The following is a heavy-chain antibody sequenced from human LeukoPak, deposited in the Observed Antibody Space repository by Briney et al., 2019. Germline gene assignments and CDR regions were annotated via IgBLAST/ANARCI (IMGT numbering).Heavy chain of an antibody. CDR3: ARRQSRFDNWFDP. CDR2: IYTSGNT. V-gene: IGHV4-4*09. CDR1: RGSITSYY. J-gene: IGHJ5*02. D-gene: IGHD3-3*01. Sequence: PSETLSLTCTVSRGSITSYYWSWIRQSPGKGLEWIGYIYTSGNTNYNPSLKSRVTISVDTSKNQFSLKLSSVTAEDTAVYYCARRQSRFDNWFDPWGQGTLVTVSS.